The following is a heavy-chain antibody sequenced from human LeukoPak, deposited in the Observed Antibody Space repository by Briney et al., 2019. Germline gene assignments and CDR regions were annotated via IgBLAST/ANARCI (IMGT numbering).Heavy chain of an antibody. CDR3: ATGENYGDYVFDY. J-gene: IGHJ4*02. V-gene: IGHV1-46*01. Sequence: ASVKVSCKASGYTFTNYYMHWVRQAPGQGLEWMGIINPRVGSTRYAQKFQGRVTMTGDMSTSTVYMELSSLRSEDTAVYYCATGENYGDYVFDYWGQGTLVTVSS. CDR1: GYTFTNYY. CDR2: INPRVGST. D-gene: IGHD4-17*01.